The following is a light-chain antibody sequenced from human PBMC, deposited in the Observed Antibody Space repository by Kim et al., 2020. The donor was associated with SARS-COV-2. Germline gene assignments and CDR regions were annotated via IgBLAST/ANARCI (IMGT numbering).Light chain of an antibody. Sequence: SYELTQPPSVSVSPGQTASITCSGDQLGDKYACWYQQKPGQAPVLVIYRDSKRPSGIPERFSGSNSGNTATLTISGTQAMDEADYYCQPRDSRVAVFGGGPQLTVL. CDR1: QLGDKY. CDR3: QPRDSRVAV. J-gene: IGLJ3*02. CDR2: RDS. V-gene: IGLV3-1*01.